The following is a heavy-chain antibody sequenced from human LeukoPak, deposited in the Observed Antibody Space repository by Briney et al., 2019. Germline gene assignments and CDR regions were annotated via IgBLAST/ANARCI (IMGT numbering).Heavy chain of an antibody. CDR1: GFSFSTYG. CDR3: ARDLGLRYGSGAYRFDP. CDR2: IWYDGSHQ. V-gene: IGHV3-33*08. J-gene: IGHJ5*02. D-gene: IGHD3-10*01. Sequence: RGSLRLSCAAYGFSFSTYGMHWVRQAPGKRLESVAVIWYDGSHQYYADSVKGRFTISRDMSNNTLYLQMNNLRVDDTALYYCARDLGLRYGSGAYRFDPWGQGTQVIVSP.